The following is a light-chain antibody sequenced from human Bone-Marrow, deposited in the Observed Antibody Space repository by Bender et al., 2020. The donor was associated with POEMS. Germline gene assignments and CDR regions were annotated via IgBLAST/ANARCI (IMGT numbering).Light chain of an antibody. Sequence: QSALTQPRSVSESPGQSVTISCTGTSNDVGGYNYVSWYQQHPGKAPKLIIYEVSKRPSGVPDRFSGSTSGNTASLTVSGLQAEDEADYYCSSYAGSNNYVFGTGTKVTVL. J-gene: IGLJ1*01. CDR1: SNDVGGYNY. CDR2: EVS. CDR3: SSYAGSNNYV. V-gene: IGLV2-8*01.